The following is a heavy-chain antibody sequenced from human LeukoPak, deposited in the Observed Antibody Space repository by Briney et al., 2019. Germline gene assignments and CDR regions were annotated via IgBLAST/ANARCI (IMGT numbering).Heavy chain of an antibody. D-gene: IGHD6-6*01. Sequence: PGGSLRLSCAASGFTSSSYWMSWVRQAPGKGLEWVANIKQDGSEKYYVDSVKGRFTISRDNAKNSPYLQMNSLRAEDTAVYYCARVYRSSSGYCFDYWGQGTLVTVSS. CDR2: IKQDGSEK. V-gene: IGHV3-7*01. CDR3: ARVYRSSSGYCFDY. J-gene: IGHJ4*02. CDR1: GFTSSSYW.